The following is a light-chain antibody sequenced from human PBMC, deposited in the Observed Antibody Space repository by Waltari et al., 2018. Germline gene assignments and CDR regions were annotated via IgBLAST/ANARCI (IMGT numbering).Light chain of an antibody. CDR3: QKHDRLPAT. V-gene: IGKV3-20*01. Sequence: EIVLTQSPDTLSLSPGESATLSCRASQSIGRYLVWYQQKPGQATRLLIYGASTRASGIPDRVSGSGSGTDFSLTISRLETEDFAVYHCQKHDRLPATFGQGTKVEIK. J-gene: IGKJ1*01. CDR2: GAS. CDR1: QSIGRY.